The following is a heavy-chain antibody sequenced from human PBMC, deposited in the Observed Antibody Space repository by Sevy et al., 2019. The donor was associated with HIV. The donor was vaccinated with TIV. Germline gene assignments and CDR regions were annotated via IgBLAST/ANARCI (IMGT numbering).Heavy chain of an antibody. V-gene: IGHV4-30-2*01. CDR2: IFQSEAT. D-gene: IGHD6-13*01. Sequence: SETLSLTCAVSGGSINSGGYSWSWIRQPPGKGLEWIGYIFQSEATYCIPSLQSRVSISVDMSKNQFSLNLRSVTAADTDVYYCARGRVGDSSSWYGAFDVWGQGTMVTVSS. J-gene: IGHJ3*01. CDR3: ARGRVGDSSSWYGAFDV. CDR1: GGSINSGGYS.